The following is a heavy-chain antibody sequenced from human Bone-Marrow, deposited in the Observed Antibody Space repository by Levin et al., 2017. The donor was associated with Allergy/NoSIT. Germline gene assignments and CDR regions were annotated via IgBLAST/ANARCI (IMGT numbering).Heavy chain of an antibody. Sequence: GESLKISCVASGFIFENYAMIWVRQAPGKGLEWVSLISGGAESTYFADSVRGRFTISRDNSKNTVDLQMNSLRPEDTAMYYCARINYDFWSGFQRGGWFDPWGQGTLVTVSS. D-gene: IGHD3-3*01. CDR2: ISGGAEST. CDR1: GFIFENYA. J-gene: IGHJ5*02. CDR3: ARINYDFWSGFQRGGWFDP. V-gene: IGHV3-23*01.